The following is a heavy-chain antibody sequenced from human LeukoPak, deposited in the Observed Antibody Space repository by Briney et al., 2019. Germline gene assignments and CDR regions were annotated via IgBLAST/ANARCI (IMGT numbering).Heavy chain of an antibody. CDR1: GFTFSSYE. CDR2: ISSSGSTI. V-gene: IGHV3-48*03. Sequence: PGGSLRLSCAASGFTFSSYEMNWVRQAPGKGLEWVSYISSSGSTIYYADSVKGRFTISRDNAKNSLYLQMNSLRAEDTAVYYCARQAFWSGYSELGPFDYWGQGTLVTVSS. D-gene: IGHD3-3*01. J-gene: IGHJ4*02. CDR3: ARQAFWSGYSELGPFDY.